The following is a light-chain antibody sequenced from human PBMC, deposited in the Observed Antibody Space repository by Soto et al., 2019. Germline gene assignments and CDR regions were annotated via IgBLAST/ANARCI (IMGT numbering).Light chain of an antibody. Sequence: DIVMTQSPDSLAVSLGERATINCKSSQSILFSSNNKNYLAWYPQKEGQPPKXXIYWASTRASGVRDRFSGSGSGTDFTLTISSLQAEDVAVDHCQQYYSVPMTFGQGTRLEIK. CDR3: QQYYSVPMT. J-gene: IGKJ5*01. V-gene: IGKV4-1*01. CDR2: WAS. CDR1: QSILFSSNNKNY.